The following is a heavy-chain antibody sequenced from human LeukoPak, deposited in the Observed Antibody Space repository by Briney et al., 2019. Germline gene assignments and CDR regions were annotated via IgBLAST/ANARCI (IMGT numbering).Heavy chain of an antibody. Sequence: PGGSLRLSCAASGFTFSSYGMHWVRQAPGKGLEWVAVIWYDGSNKYYADSVKGRFTISRDNSKNTLYLQMNSLRAEDTAVYYCARDCYGSGSPDYWGQGTLVTVSS. J-gene: IGHJ4*02. CDR3: ARDCYGSGSPDY. D-gene: IGHD3-10*01. CDR2: IWYDGSNK. CDR1: GFTFSSYG. V-gene: IGHV3-33*01.